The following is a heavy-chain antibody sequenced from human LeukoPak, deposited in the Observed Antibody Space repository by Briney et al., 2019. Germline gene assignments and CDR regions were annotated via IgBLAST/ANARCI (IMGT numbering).Heavy chain of an antibody. Sequence: PSETLSLTCTVSGGSISSGDYYWGWIRQPPGKGLEWIGSIYHSGSTYYNPSLKSRVTISVDTSKNQSSLKLSSVTAADTAVYYCARRGSDIGDDPWGQGTLVTVSS. J-gene: IGHJ5*02. CDR3: ARRGSDIGDDP. CDR1: GGSISSGDYY. D-gene: IGHD2-15*01. CDR2: IYHSGST. V-gene: IGHV4-39*07.